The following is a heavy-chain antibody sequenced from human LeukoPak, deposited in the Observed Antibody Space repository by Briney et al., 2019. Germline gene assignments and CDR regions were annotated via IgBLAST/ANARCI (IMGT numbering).Heavy chain of an antibody. CDR2: INHSGST. V-gene: IGHV4-34*01. CDR3: ASSRDGYSLFDY. CDR1: GGSFSGYY. J-gene: IGHJ4*02. D-gene: IGHD5-24*01. Sequence: PSETLSLTCAVYGGSFSGYYWSWIRQPPGKGLEWIGEINHSGSTNYNPSPKSRVTTSVDTSKNQFSLKLSSVTAADMAVYYCASSRDGYSLFDYWGQGTLVTVSS.